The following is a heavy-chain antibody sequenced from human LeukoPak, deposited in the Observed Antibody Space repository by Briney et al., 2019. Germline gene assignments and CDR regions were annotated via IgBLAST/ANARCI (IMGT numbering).Heavy chain of an antibody. D-gene: IGHD1-26*01. CDR2: INHSGST. CDR3: ARGEGLYSGRYWGGY. CDR1: GFTFSNAW. J-gene: IGHJ4*02. Sequence: GSLRLSCAASGFTFSNAWMSWIRQPPGKGLEWIGEINHSGSTNYNPSLKSRVTISVDTSKNQFSLKLSSVTAADTAVYYCARGEGLYSGRYWGGYWGQGTLVTVSS. V-gene: IGHV4-34*01.